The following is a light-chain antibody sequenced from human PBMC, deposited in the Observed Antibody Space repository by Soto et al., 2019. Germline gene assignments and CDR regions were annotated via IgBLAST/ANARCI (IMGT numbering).Light chain of an antibody. CDR3: HQSYSTPPA. CDR2: TTS. Sequence: DVQMTQSPSSLSASVGDRVTITCRASQNIDIYLNWYQQKPGRPPTLLIYTTSRLQSGVPTRVSGSGSGTDFTRTISNLQPEDFATYACHQSYSTPPACGQGTKIGIK. CDR1: QNIDIY. V-gene: IGKV1-39*01. J-gene: IGKJ2*01.